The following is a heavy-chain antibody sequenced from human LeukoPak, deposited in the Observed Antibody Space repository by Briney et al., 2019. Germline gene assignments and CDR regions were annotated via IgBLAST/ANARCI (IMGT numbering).Heavy chain of an antibody. V-gene: IGHV3-9*01. CDR2: ISWNSGSI. D-gene: IGHD3-10*01. J-gene: IGHJ4*02. Sequence: GGSLRLSCAASGFTFDDYAMHWVRQAPGKGLEWVSGISWNSGSIGYADSVKGRFTISRDNAKNSLYLQMNSLRAEDTALYYCAKDIGRLWFGESIFDYWGQGTLVTVSS. CDR1: GFTFDDYA. CDR3: AKDIGRLWFGESIFDY.